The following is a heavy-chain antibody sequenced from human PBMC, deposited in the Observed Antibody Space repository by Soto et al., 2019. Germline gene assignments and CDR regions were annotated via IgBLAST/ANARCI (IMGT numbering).Heavy chain of an antibody. CDR2: ISYDGSNK. Sequence: GGSLRLSCAASGFTFSSYGMHWVRQAPGKGLEWVAVISYDGSNKYYADSVKGRFTISRDNSKNTLYLQMNSLRAEDTAVYYCAKERRGSSSRHYYYGMDVWGQGTTVTVSS. J-gene: IGHJ6*02. CDR3: AKERRGSSSRHYYYGMDV. CDR1: GFTFSSYG. V-gene: IGHV3-30*18. D-gene: IGHD6-13*01.